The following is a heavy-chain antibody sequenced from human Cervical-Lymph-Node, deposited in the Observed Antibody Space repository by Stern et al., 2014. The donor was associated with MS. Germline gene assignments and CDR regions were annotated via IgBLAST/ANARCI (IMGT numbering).Heavy chain of an antibody. D-gene: IGHD5-24*01. J-gene: IGHJ4*02. CDR3: AAAHPRRDGYNSYFDY. Sequence: QLVQSGPEVKKPGPSVKVSCKASGFTFTSSAVQWVRQARGKRLEWVGCIGDGRGNTNYAQKVKERFTITRDKATTQPFLELSSLRSEDTAVYYCAAAHPRRDGYNSYFDYWGQGTLVTVSS. V-gene: IGHV1-58*01. CDR2: IGDGRGNT. CDR1: GFTFTSSA.